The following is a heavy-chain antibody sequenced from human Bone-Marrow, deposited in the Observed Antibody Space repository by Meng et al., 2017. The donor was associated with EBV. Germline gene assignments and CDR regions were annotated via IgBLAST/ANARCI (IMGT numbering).Heavy chain of an antibody. Sequence: QVQLQQGGAGLLKPSETLSLTCAVYGGSFSGYYWSWIRQPPGKGLEWIGEINHSGSTNYNPSLKSRVTISVDTSKNQFSLKLSSVTAADTAVYYCARGPLEWEPRGEDYWGQGTLVTVS. J-gene: IGHJ4*02. D-gene: IGHD1-26*01. CDR3: ARGPLEWEPRGEDY. CDR2: INHSGST. V-gene: IGHV4-34*01. CDR1: GGSFSGYY.